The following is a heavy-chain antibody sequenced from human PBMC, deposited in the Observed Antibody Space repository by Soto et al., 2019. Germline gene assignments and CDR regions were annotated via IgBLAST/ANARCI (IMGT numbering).Heavy chain of an antibody. V-gene: IGHV3-21*01. CDR2: INSSSSYI. CDR3: AWLDAYYCGMDV. J-gene: IGHJ6*02. D-gene: IGHD3-10*01. Sequence: EVQLVESGGGLVKPGGSLRLSCAASGFTFSSYSMNWVRQAPGKGLEWVSAINSSSSYIYYADSVKGRFTISRDHAKNSLYLQMNSLRAEDTAVYYCAWLDAYYCGMDVWGQGTTVTVSS. CDR1: GFTFSSYS.